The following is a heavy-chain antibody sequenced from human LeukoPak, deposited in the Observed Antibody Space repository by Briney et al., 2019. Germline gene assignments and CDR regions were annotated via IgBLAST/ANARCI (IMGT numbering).Heavy chain of an antibody. J-gene: IGHJ4*02. CDR3: ARTNMVRGLYYFDY. Sequence: SETLSLTCTVSGGSISSGSYYWSWIRQPAGKGLEWIGRIYTSGSTNYNPSLKSRVTMSVDTSKNQFSLKLSSVTAADTAVYYCARTNMVRGLYYFDYWGQGTLVTVSS. D-gene: IGHD3-10*01. CDR1: GGSISSGSYY. V-gene: IGHV4-61*02. CDR2: IYTSGST.